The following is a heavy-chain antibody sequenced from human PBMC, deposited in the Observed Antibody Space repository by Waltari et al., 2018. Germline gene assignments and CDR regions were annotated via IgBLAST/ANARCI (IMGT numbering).Heavy chain of an antibody. J-gene: IGHJ3*02. CDR3: ARSVEGIAVTGAFDI. D-gene: IGHD6-19*01. CDR1: GGSISSSSYY. V-gene: IGHV4-39*01. Sequence: QLQLQESGPGLVKPSETLSLTCTVSGGSISSSSYYWGWIRQPPGKGLEWIGSIYYSGSTYYNPSLKSRVTISVDTSKNQFSLKLSSVTAADTAVYYCARSVEGIAVTGAFDIWGQGTMVTVSS. CDR2: IYYSGST.